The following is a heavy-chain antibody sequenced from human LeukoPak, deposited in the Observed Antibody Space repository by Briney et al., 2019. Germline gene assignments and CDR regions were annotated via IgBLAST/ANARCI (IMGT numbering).Heavy chain of an antibody. J-gene: IGHJ4*02. Sequence: GGSLRLSCAASGFTVSSNYMSWVRQAPGKGLEWVSVIYSGGSTYYADSVKGRFTISRDNSKNTLYLQMNSLRAEDTAVYYCVRECGSGSYYGLYFDYWGQGALVTVSS. CDR1: GFTVSSNY. CDR2: IYSGGST. CDR3: VRECGSGSYYGLYFDY. V-gene: IGHV3-53*01. D-gene: IGHD1-26*01.